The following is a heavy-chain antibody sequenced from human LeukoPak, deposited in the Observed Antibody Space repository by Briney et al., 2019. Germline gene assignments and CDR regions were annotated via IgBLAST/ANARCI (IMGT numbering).Heavy chain of an antibody. CDR2: ISSSSSYI. CDR1: GFTFSSYS. D-gene: IGHD3-9*01. J-gene: IGHJ3*02. Sequence: GGSLRPSCAASGFTFSSYSINWVRQAPGKGLEWVSSISSSSSYIYYADSVKGRFTISRDNAKNSLYLQMNSLRAEDTAVYYCARDNVLRYFDWLLSDAFDIWGQGTMVTVSS. V-gene: IGHV3-21*01. CDR3: ARDNVLRYFDWLLSDAFDI.